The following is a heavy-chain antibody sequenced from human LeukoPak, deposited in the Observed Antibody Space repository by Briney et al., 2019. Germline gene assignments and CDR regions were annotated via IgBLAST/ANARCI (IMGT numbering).Heavy chain of an antibody. V-gene: IGHV3-7*01. CDR2: IKSDGSEE. CDR3: ARGGLWLGH. J-gene: IGHJ4*02. Sequence: GGSLRLSCATSGFIFSSYWMCWVRQAPGKGLEWVANIKSDGSEEYYGDSAKGRFTISRDNAKNSLYLQMNSLRVEDTAVYYCARGGLWLGHWGQGSLVTVSS. CDR1: GFIFSSYW. D-gene: IGHD3-10*01.